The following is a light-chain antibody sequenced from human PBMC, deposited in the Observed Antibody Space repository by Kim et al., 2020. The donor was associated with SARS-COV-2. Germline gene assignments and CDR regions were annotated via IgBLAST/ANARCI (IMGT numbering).Light chain of an antibody. CDR2: GKN. CDR1: SLRSYY. Sequence: SSELTQDPAVSVALGQTVRITCQGDSLRSYYASWYQQKPGQAPVLVIYGKNNRPSGSPDRFSGSSSGNTASLIITGAQAEDEADYYCNTRDSSGNHDVFGTGTKVTVL. V-gene: IGLV3-19*01. J-gene: IGLJ1*01. CDR3: NTRDSSGNHDV.